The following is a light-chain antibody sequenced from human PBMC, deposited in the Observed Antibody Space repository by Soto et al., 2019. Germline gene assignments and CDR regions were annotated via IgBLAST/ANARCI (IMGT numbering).Light chain of an antibody. Sequence: QSVLTQPPSASWSPGQLVTISCTGTSSDVGGYNYVSWYQQHPGKAAKLMIYEVSKRPSGVPDRFSGSKSGNTASLTVSGLQAEDEADYYCSSYAGSNGYVFGTGTKVTVL. CDR3: SSYAGSNGYV. CDR2: EVS. CDR1: SSDVGGYNY. V-gene: IGLV2-8*01. J-gene: IGLJ1*01.